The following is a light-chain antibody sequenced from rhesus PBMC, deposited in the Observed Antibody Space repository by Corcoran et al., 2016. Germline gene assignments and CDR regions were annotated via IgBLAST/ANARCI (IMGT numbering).Light chain of an antibody. J-gene: IGKJ4*01. V-gene: IGKV1-43*02. CDR2: TAS. Sequence: DIQMTQSPSSLSASVGDRVTITCRASQGISTYLNWYQQKQGKAPKRLIYTASGLVSGVPSRFSGSGAGTDFTLTISSLPPADFATYYCLQYNSDPLTFGGGTKVEVQ. CDR3: LQYNSDPLT. CDR1: QGISTY.